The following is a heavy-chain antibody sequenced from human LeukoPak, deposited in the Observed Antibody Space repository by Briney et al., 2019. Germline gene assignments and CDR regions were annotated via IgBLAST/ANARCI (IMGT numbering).Heavy chain of an antibody. CDR1: GFTFSDHY. D-gene: IGHD4-23*01. V-gene: IGHV3-11*01. CDR3: ARDEMNYSGNLDY. Sequence: PGGSLRLSCAASGFTFSDHYMSWIRQAPGKGLECVSYISSGGSTTYYTDSVKGRFTISRDNGKNALYLQMNSLRAEDTAVYYCARDEMNYSGNLDYWGQGTLVTVSS. CDR2: ISSGGSTT. J-gene: IGHJ4*02.